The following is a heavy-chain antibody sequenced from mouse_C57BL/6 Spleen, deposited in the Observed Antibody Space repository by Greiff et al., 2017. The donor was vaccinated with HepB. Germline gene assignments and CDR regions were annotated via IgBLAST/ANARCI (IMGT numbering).Heavy chain of an antibody. J-gene: IGHJ2*01. CDR2: IHPNSGST. CDR3: ARYNYGIPYYFDY. D-gene: IGHD1-1*01. CDR1: GYTFTSYW. Sequence: VQLQQSGAELVKPGASVKLSCKASGYTFTSYWMHWVKQRPGQGLEWIGMIHPNSGSTNYNEKFKSKATLTVDKSSSTAYMQLSSLTSEDSAVYYCARYNYGIPYYFDYWGQGTTLTVSS. V-gene: IGHV1-64*01.